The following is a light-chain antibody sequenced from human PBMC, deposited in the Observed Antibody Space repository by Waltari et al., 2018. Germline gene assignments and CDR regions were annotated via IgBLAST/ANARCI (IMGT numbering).Light chain of an antibody. CDR3: QQYKSYPWT. V-gene: IGKV1-5*03. CDR1: QSISSW. Sequence: DIQMTQSPSTLSASVADRVTITCRASQSISSWLAWYQQKPGKAPKLLIYKAYSLESGVPSRFSGSGSGTEFTLTISSLQPDDFATYYCQQYKSYPWTFGQGTKVEIK. CDR2: KAY. J-gene: IGKJ1*01.